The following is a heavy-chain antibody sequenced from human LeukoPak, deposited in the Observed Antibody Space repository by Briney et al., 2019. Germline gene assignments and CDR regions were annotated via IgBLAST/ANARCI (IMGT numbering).Heavy chain of an antibody. V-gene: IGHV4-59*01. Sequence: SETLSLTCTVSGGSISSYYWSRIRQPPGKGLEWIGYIYYSGSTNYNPSLKSRVTISVDTSKNQFSLKLSSVTAADTAVYYCARWFGEFYFDYWGQGTLVTVSS. J-gene: IGHJ4*02. CDR2: IYYSGST. CDR1: GGSISSYY. D-gene: IGHD3-10*01. CDR3: ARWFGEFYFDY.